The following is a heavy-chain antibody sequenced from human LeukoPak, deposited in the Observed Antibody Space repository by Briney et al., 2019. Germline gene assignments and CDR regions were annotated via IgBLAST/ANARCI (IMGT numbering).Heavy chain of an antibody. Sequence: ASVKVSCKASGYTFTSYYMHWVRQAPGQGLEWMGIINPSGGSTSYAQKFQGRVTITRDTSASTAYMELSSLRSEDTAVYYCAREDAGWELLGDFDYWGQGTLVTVSS. CDR2: INPSGGST. CDR1: GYTFTSYY. V-gene: IGHV1-46*01. J-gene: IGHJ4*02. D-gene: IGHD1-26*01. CDR3: AREDAGWELLGDFDY.